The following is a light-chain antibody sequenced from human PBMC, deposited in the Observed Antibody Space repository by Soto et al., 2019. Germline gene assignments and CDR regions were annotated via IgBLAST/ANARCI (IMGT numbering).Light chain of an antibody. CDR3: SSYTGISTPVI. J-gene: IGLJ2*01. CDR2: EVS. CDR1: SSDVGGYNY. Sequence: QAVLTQPASVSGSPGQSITISCTGTSSDVGGYNYVSWYQQHPGKAPKLMIYEVSNRPSGISNRFSGSKSGNTASLTISGLQAEDEADYYCSSYTGISTPVIFGGGTKLTVL. V-gene: IGLV2-14*01.